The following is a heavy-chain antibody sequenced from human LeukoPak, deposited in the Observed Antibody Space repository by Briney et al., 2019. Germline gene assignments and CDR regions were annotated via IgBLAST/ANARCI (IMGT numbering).Heavy chain of an antibody. J-gene: IGHJ4*02. CDR1: GYTFTTYD. Sequence: ASVTVSCKASGYTFTTYDINWVRQAPGQGLEWMGWMDPNNGNTVYAHKFQGRVTITRNTSISTAYMELSSLRSEDTAVYYCARAPRPDYFDYWGQGTLVTVSS. V-gene: IGHV1-8*03. CDR2: MDPNNGNT. CDR3: ARAPRPDYFDY.